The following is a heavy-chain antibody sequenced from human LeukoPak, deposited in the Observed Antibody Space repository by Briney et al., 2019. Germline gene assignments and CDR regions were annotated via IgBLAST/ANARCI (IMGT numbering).Heavy chain of an antibody. V-gene: IGHV3-21*01. Sequence: GGSLRLSCAASGFSFSDFGMNWVRQAPGKGLEWVSSISAHSRYIYYADSVKDRFTLYRDNAQTSLYLEMIRLRGEDSAVYYCARQYYDFWSGFYTADYYFDYWGRGTLVTVSS. CDR3: ARQYYDFWSGFYTADYYFDY. CDR1: GFSFSDFG. CDR2: ISAHSRYI. D-gene: IGHD3-3*01. J-gene: IGHJ4*02.